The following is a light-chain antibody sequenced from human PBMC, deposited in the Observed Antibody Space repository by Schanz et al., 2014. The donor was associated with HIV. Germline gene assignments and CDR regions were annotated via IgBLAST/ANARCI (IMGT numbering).Light chain of an antibody. CDR1: SSNIGSNA. CDR2: SYN. J-gene: IGLJ3*02. Sequence: QSVLTQPPSASGTPGQRVTISCSVSSSNIGSNAVNWFQHLPGTAPKLLIYSYNQRPSGVPDRFSGSKSGTSASLAISGLQSEDEADYYCAAWDDSLKGWVFGGGTKLTVL. V-gene: IGLV1-44*01. CDR3: AAWDDSLKGWV.